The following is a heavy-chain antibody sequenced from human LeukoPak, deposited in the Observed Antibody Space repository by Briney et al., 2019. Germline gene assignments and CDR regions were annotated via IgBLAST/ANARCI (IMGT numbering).Heavy chain of an antibody. D-gene: IGHD3-9*01. CDR1: GFTFDTYA. J-gene: IGHJ4*02. CDR3: AKDLNYDILTIDY. Sequence: GGSLRLSCAGSGFTFDTYAMSWVRQAPGKGLEWVSGISGSGVSTYYADSVKGRFTISRDNSKNTLYLQMNSLRAEDTAVYYCAKDLNYDILTIDYWGQGTLVTVSS. CDR2: ISGSGVST. V-gene: IGHV3-23*01.